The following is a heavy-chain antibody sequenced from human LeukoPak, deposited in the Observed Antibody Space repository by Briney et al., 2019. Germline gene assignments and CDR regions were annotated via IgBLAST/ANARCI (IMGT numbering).Heavy chain of an antibody. CDR1: GGSISSYY. CDR2: IYYSGST. Sequence: PSETLSLTCTVSGGSISSYYWSWIRQSPGKGLEWIGVIYYSGSTTYNPSLKSRVTISVDTSKNQFSLKLSSVTAADTAVYYCARDKKGTSCYDYWGQGTLVTVSS. D-gene: IGHD2-2*01. J-gene: IGHJ4*02. V-gene: IGHV4-59*01. CDR3: ARDKKGTSCYDY.